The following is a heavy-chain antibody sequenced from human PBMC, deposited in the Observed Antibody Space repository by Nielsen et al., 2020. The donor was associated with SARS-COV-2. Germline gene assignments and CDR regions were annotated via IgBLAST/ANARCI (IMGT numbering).Heavy chain of an antibody. J-gene: IGHJ2*01. CDR1: GFTFRDTW. CDR2: IFASGTT. Sequence: GGSLRLSCAASGFTFRDTWMSWVRQAPGKGLEWVSTIFASGTTYYTDSVKDRFTISRDISKDTLYLEMSGLRAEDTAVYYCARRHTIYWYFDIWGRGTLVTVSS. D-gene: IGHD2-2*01. V-gene: IGHV3-66*04. CDR3: ARRHTIYWYFDI.